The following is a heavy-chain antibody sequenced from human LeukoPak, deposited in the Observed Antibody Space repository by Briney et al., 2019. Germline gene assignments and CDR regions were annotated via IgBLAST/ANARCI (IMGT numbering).Heavy chain of an antibody. D-gene: IGHD6-13*01. CDR3: AKSTIAAVGKDYYYAMDA. V-gene: IGHV3-30*02. J-gene: IGHJ6*02. CDR2: XXXDGINK. Sequence: GGSLRLSCAASGFTFSSYGMHWVRQAPGKGLXXXXXXXXDGINKWYADSVKGRFTISRDNSKNTLYVQMNSLRGEDTAVYYCAKSTIAAVGKDYYYAMDAWGQGTTVTVSS. CDR1: GFTFSSYG.